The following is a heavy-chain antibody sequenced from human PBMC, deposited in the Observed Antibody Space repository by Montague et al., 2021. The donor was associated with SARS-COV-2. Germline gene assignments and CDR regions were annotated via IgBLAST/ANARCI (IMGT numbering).Heavy chain of an antibody. CDR1: DGSISSYY. J-gene: IGHJ4*02. D-gene: IGHD6-6*01. CDR3: ARHALNEYSSAWAFGFGY. Sequence: SETLSLTCTVSDGSISSYYWSWIRQPPGKGLERMGYIYYSGSTNYNPYLKSRGTISVDTAKNKLSLKLSSVTAADTDVYYCARHALNEYSSAWAFGFGYWGQGTLVTVSS. V-gene: IGHV4-59*08. CDR2: IYYSGST.